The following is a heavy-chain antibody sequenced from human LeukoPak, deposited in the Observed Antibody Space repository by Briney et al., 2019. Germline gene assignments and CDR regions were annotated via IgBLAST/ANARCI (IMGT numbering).Heavy chain of an antibody. V-gene: IGHV4-59*01. CDR3: ARGVDYTNPLIGYYYYMDV. Sequence: SETLSLTCTVSGGSISSYYWSWIRQPPGKGLEWIGYIYYSGSTNYNPSLKSRVTISVDTSKNQFSLKLSSVTAADTAVYYCARGVDYTNPLIGYYYYMDVWGKGTTVTVSS. CDR1: GGSISSYY. D-gene: IGHD4-11*01. J-gene: IGHJ6*03. CDR2: IYYSGST.